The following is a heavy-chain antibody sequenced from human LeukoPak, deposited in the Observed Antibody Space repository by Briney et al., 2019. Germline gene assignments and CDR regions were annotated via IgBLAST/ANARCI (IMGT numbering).Heavy chain of an antibody. Sequence: SETLSLTCTVSGGSISSSSYYWGWICQPPGKGLEWIGSIYYSGSTYYNPSLKSRVTISVNTSKNQFSLKLSSVTAADTAVYYCARQGRQGAAADYWGQGTLVTVSS. CDR2: IYYSGST. CDR3: ARQGRQGAAADY. D-gene: IGHD6-13*01. CDR1: GGSISSSSYY. J-gene: IGHJ4*02. V-gene: IGHV4-39*01.